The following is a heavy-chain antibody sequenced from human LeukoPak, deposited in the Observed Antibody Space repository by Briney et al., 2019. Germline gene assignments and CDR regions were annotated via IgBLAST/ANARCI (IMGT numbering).Heavy chain of an antibody. J-gene: IGHJ4*02. D-gene: IGHD1-1*01. CDR1: GGSFSGYY. CDR2: INHSGST. Sequence: SETLSLTCAVYGGSFSGYYWSWIRQPPGKGLEWIGEINHSGSTNYNPSLKSRVTISVDTSKNQFSLKLSSVTAADTAVYYCARFEEGQLYYFDYWGQGTLVTVSS. V-gene: IGHV4-34*01. CDR3: ARFEEGQLYYFDY.